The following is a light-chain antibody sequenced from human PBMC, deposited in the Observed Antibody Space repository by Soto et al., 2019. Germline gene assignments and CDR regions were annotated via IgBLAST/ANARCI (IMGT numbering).Light chain of an antibody. Sequence: EIVLTQSPGTLSLSPGERATLSCRSNQAVRNNYLAWYQQKPGQAPKLLIYDASSRATGIPDTFSRGGSGTDFILTISRLETEDFGVYYCQQFSRYPLTFGGGTKVDI. CDR3: QQFSRYPLT. V-gene: IGKV3-20*01. CDR1: QAVRNNY. J-gene: IGKJ4*01. CDR2: DAS.